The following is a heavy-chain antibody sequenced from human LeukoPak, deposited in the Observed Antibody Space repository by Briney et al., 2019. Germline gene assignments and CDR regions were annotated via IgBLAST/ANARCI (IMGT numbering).Heavy chain of an antibody. CDR1: GFTFSSYG. V-gene: IGHV3-23*01. CDR2: IGGGGATT. Sequence: GGSLRLSCEASGFTFSSYGMSWVRQAPGKGLEWVSVIGGGGATTYYADSVKGRFTISRDNSKNTLGLQMNSLRAEDTAVYYCAKGWSQFDYWGQGTPVTVSS. D-gene: IGHD2-8*01. CDR3: AKGWSQFDY. J-gene: IGHJ4*02.